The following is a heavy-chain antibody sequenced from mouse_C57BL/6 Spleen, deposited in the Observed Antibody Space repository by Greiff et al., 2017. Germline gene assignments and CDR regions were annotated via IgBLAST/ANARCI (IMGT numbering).Heavy chain of an antibody. CDR2: IYPGDGDT. CDR3: ASPYYYGSKGDYFDY. Sequence: QVQLQQSGPELVKPGASVKISCKASGYAFSSSWMNWVKQRPGKGLAWIGRIYPGDGDTNYNGKFKGKATLTADKSSSTAYMQLSSLTSEDSAVYFCASPYYYGSKGDYFDYWGQGTTLTVSS. CDR1: GYAFSSSW. V-gene: IGHV1-82*01. J-gene: IGHJ2*01. D-gene: IGHD1-1*01.